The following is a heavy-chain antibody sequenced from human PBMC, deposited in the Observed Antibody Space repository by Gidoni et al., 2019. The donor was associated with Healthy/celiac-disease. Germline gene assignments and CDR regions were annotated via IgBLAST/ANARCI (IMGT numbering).Heavy chain of an antibody. D-gene: IGHD1-26*01. CDR2: ISTSGST. CDR1: GGSISSGSYY. J-gene: IGHJ3*02. V-gene: IGHV4-61*02. CDR3: ARVGDSGSPRAGAFDI. Sequence: QVQLPESAPGLVKPSQTLSLTCTVSGGSISSGSYYWCWLRQPAGKGLEWIGRISTSGSTNYNPYLKSRVTRSVDTSKNQFSLKLSSVTAADTAVYYCARVGDSGSPRAGAFDIWGQGTMVTVSS.